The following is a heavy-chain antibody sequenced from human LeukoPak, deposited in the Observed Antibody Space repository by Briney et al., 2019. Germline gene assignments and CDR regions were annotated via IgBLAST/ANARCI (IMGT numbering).Heavy chain of an antibody. CDR2: IRYDGSNK. D-gene: IGHD1-26*01. Sequence: GGSLRLSCAASGFTFSSYGMHWVRQAPGKGLEWVAFIRYDGSNKYYADSVKGRFTISRDNSKNTLYLQMNSLRAEDTAVYYCAKPSWGVGASALFDYWGQGTLVTVSS. CDR1: GFTFSSYG. J-gene: IGHJ4*02. CDR3: AKPSWGVGASALFDY. V-gene: IGHV3-30*02.